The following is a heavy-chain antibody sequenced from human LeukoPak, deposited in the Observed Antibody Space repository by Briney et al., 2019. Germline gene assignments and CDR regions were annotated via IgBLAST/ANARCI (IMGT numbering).Heavy chain of an antibody. D-gene: IGHD3-9*01. CDR2: VFHTGHT. CDR3: AGSIFGYPWFDP. V-gene: IGHV4-59*01. CDR1: AAISSFY. J-gene: IGHJ5*02. Sequence: SETLSLTCTVSAAISSFYWSWLRPAPGKGLEWIGYVFHTGHTNYNPSLKRRVTMSIDPSIDQFSLEVTRVTAADAADYYCAGSIFGYPWFDPCGQGTLVTVSS.